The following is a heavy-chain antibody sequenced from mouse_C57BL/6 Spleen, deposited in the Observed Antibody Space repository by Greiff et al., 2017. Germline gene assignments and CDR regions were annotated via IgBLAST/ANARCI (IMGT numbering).Heavy chain of an antibody. J-gene: IGHJ4*01. CDR1: GFTFSSYA. CDR2: ISDGSSYT. CDR3: ARDGGYWDYYAMDY. V-gene: IGHV5-4*01. Sequence: EVQLVESGGGLVKPGGSLKLSCAASGFTFSSYAMSWVRQTPEKRLEWVATISDGSSYTYYPDNVKGRFPISRDNAKNNLYLQMSHLKSEDTAMYYCARDGGYWDYYAMDYWGQGTSVTVSS. D-gene: IGHD2-3*01.